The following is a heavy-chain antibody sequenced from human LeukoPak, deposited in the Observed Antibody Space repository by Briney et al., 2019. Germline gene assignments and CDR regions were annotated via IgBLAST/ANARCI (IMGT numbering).Heavy chain of an antibody. CDR1: GYSFTSYW. D-gene: IGHD3-22*01. J-gene: IGHJ5*02. Sequence: GESLKISCKGSGYSFTSYWIGWVRQMPGKGLEWMGIIYPGDSDTRYSPSFQGQVTISADKSISTAYLQWSSLKASDTAMYYCARRKGSGYYSTNWFDPWGQGTLVTVSS. V-gene: IGHV5-51*01. CDR2: IYPGDSDT. CDR3: ARRKGSGYYSTNWFDP.